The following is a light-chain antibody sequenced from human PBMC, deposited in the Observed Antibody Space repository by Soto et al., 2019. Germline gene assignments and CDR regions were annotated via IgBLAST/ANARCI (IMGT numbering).Light chain of an antibody. CDR1: QSVINSY. V-gene: IGKV3-20*01. J-gene: IGKJ2*01. Sequence: EIVLTQSPGTLSLSPGERATLSCRASQSVINSYLAWYQHKPGQAPRLLISDASRRATGIPDRFSGSGSGTDFTLTISRLAPEDFAVYYCHQYGSSLPYTFGQGTKLEIK. CDR2: DAS. CDR3: HQYGSSLPYT.